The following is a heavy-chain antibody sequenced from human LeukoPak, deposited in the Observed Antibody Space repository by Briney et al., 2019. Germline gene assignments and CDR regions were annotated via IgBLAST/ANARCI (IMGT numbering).Heavy chain of an antibody. D-gene: IGHD6-13*01. CDR3: ASPRRSSSWYLYYFDY. CDR1: GFTFSSYA. CDR2: ISTSGGST. J-gene: IGHJ4*02. Sequence: PGGSLRLSCAASGFTFSSYAMSWVRQAPGKGLEWVSSISTSGGSTYYADSVKGRFTLSRDNSKNTVYLQMNSLRAEDTAVYSCASPRRSSSWYLYYFDYWGQGTLVTVSS. V-gene: IGHV3-23*01.